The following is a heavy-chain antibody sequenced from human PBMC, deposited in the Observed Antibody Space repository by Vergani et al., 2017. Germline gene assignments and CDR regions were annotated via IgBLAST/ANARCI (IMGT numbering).Heavy chain of an antibody. CDR3: ARHSTVEWLVKLGWIDP. Sequence: QLQLQESGPGLVKPSATLSLTCSVSVASIRSSNYYWGWIRQPPGKVLEWIASIYYSGSTYYNPSLKSRVTISVDTSKNQFSLKLSSVTAADTAVYFCARHSTVEWLVKLGWIDPWGQGILVTVSS. J-gene: IGHJ5*02. CDR2: IYYSGST. V-gene: IGHV4-39*01. CDR1: VASIRSSNYY. D-gene: IGHD6-19*01.